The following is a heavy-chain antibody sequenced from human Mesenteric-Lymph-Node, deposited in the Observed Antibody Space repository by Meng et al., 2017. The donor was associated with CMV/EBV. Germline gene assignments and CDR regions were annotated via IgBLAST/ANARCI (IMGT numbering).Heavy chain of an antibody. V-gene: IGHV3-48*04. CDR3: ARVDNWNYGFDY. J-gene: IGHJ4*02. CDR2: ISSSGSTI. D-gene: IGHD1-7*01. CDR1: GFTFSSYG. Sequence: GGSLRLSCAASGFTFSSYGMHWVRQAPGKGLEWVSYISSSGSTIYYADSVKGRFTISRDNAKNSLYLQMNSLRAEDTAVYYCARVDNWNYGFDYWGQGTLVTVSS.